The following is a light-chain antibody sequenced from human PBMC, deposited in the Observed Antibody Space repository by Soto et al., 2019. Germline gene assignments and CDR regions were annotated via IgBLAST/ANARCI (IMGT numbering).Light chain of an antibody. CDR1: SSDVGAYAF. V-gene: IGLV2-8*01. J-gene: IGLJ3*02. Sequence: QSVLTQPPSASGSPGQSVTISCTGTSSDVGAYAFVSWFQQHPGKAPKLIIDQVTKRPSGVPDRVSGSRSGNTASLTVSGLQAEDEADYYCSSYVVSYQWVFGGGTKLTVL. CDR3: SSYVVSYQWV. CDR2: QVT.